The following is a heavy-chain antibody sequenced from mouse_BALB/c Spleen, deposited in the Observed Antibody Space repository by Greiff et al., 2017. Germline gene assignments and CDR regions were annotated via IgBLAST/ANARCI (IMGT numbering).Heavy chain of an antibody. J-gene: IGHJ4*01. Sequence: QVQLQQSGAELVRPGSSVKISCKASGYAFSSYWMNWVKQRPGQGLEWIGQIYPGDGDTNYNGKFKGKATLTADKSSSTAYMQLSSLTSEDSAVYYCARIYDGYGAMDYWGQGTSVTVSS. CDR1: GYAFSSYW. CDR3: ARIYDGYGAMDY. D-gene: IGHD2-3*01. CDR2: IYPGDGDT. V-gene: IGHV1-80*01.